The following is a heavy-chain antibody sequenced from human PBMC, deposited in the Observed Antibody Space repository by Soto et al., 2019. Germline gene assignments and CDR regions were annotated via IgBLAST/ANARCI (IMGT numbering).Heavy chain of an antibody. Sequence: QVQLVESGGGVVQPGRSLRLSCVGSGFPFWHYGMHWVRQAPGKGLEWVAVIWSDGKKESYADFVKGRFAISRDNFKDTLYRQMNSRRAEDTAVYYCARDRDGGWFHMDVWGQGTTVTVSS. CDR2: IWSDGKKE. CDR3: ARDRDGGWFHMDV. V-gene: IGHV3-33*01. CDR1: GFPFWHYG. J-gene: IGHJ6*02. D-gene: IGHD6-19*01.